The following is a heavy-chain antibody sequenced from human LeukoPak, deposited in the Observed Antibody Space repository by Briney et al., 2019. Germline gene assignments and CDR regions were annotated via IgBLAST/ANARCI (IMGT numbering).Heavy chain of an antibody. Sequence: SEPLSLTCAVSGYSITSGFSWGWIRQPPGKGLEWIATISHSGTTDYKSTLESRLTISMDTSKNLFSLRLTSVTAADTAVYYCAREGAVPGIDPWGQGTLVTVSS. D-gene: IGHD3-16*01. CDR1: GYSITSGFS. J-gene: IGHJ5*02. CDR2: ISHSGTT. V-gene: IGHV4-38-2*02. CDR3: AREGAVPGIDP.